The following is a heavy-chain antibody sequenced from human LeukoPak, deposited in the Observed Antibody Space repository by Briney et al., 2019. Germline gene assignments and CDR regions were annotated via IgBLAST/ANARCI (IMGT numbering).Heavy chain of an antibody. V-gene: IGHV3-23*01. D-gene: IGHD6-13*01. J-gene: IGHJ4*02. CDR2: IRGSGAIT. CDR1: GFTFSNYW. Sequence: PGGSLRLSCAASGFTFSNYWMNWVRQAPGKGLERVSGIRGSGAITYYADSVKGRFTISRDNSKSTLFLHMNSLRAEDTAVYYCAKDRGSWFALFDSWGQGTLVTVSS. CDR3: AKDRGSWFALFDS.